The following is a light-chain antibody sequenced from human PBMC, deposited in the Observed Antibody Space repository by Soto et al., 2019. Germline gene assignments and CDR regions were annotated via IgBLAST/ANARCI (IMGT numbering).Light chain of an antibody. V-gene: IGKV3-15*01. CDR1: QSVSSN. J-gene: IGKJ1*01. CDR2: GAS. Sequence: EILMTQSPATLSVSPGERATLSCRASQSVSSNLAWYQQKPGQAPRLLISGASTRATGIPARFSGSGSGTEFTLTISSLQSEDFAVYSCQQYNNWPWTFGQGTRVEIK. CDR3: QQYNNWPWT.